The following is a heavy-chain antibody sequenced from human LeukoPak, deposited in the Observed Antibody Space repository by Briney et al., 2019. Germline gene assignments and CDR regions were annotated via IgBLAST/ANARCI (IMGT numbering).Heavy chain of an antibody. CDR3: ARDLKGMDV. CDR1: GGSISSYY. J-gene: IGHJ6*04. Sequence: SETLSLTCTVSGGSISSYYWSWNRQPPGKGLEWIGYIYYSGSTNYNPSLKSRVTISVDTSKNQFSLKLSSVTAADTAVYYCARDLKGMDVWGKGTTVTVSS. V-gene: IGHV4-59*01. CDR2: IYYSGST.